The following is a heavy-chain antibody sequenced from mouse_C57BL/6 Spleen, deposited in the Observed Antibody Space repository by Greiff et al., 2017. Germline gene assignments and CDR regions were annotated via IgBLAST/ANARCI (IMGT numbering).Heavy chain of an antibody. CDR3: ARSANWDVWAMDY. CDR1: GFTFTDYY. J-gene: IGHJ4*01. CDR2: ISNKANGNTT. D-gene: IGHD4-1*01. V-gene: IGHV7-3*01. Sequence: EVQLVESGAGLVQPGGSLSLSCAASGFTFTDYYMSWVSQPPGKALEWIGFISNKANGNTTEYSAYGKGRFTISRDNSQSILYLQMNALRTEDSATYYCARSANWDVWAMDYWGQGTSVTVSS.